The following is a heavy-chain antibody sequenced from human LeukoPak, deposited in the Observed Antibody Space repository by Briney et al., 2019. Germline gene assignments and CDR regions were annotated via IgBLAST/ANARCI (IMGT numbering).Heavy chain of an antibody. V-gene: IGHV3-30-3*01. CDR3: ARALKWLLYYYYYGMDV. CDR1: GFTFSSYA. CDR2: ISYDGSNK. D-gene: IGHD3-22*01. J-gene: IGHJ6*02. Sequence: GGSLRLSCAASGFTFSSYAMHWVRQAPGKGLEWVAVISYDGSNKYYADSVKGRFTNSRDNSKNTLYLQMNSLRAEDTAVYYCARALKWLLYYYYYGMDVWGQGTTVTVSS.